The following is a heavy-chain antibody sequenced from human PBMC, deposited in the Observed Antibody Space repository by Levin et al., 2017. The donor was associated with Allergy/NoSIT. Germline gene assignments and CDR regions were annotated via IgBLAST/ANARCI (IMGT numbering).Heavy chain of an antibody. CDR2: ISAYNGYT. CDR3: ARLLTVSRDMIVVVPTGGFDY. V-gene: IGHV1-18*01. CDR1: GYTFSSYG. Sequence: GESLKISCKASGYTFSSYGIAWVRQAPGQGLEWMGWISAYNGYTNYAQHLQGRVTMTTDTSTSTAYMELRSLRSDDTAVYYCARLLTVSRDMIVVVPTGGFDYWGQGTLVTVSS. D-gene: IGHD3-22*01. J-gene: IGHJ4*02.